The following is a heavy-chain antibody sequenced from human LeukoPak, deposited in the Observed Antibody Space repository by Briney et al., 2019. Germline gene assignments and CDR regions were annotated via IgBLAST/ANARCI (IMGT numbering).Heavy chain of an antibody. D-gene: IGHD2-2*01. Sequence: GASVKVSCKASGGTFSSYAISWVRQAPGQGLEWMGGIIPIFGTANYAQKFQGRVTITADESTSTAYMELSSLRSEDTAVYYCARDRIYCSSTSCSKAVGYYYYGMDVWGQGTTVTVSS. CDR2: IIPIFGTA. CDR3: ARDRIYCSSTSCSKAVGYYYYGMDV. CDR1: GGTFSSYA. V-gene: IGHV1-69*13. J-gene: IGHJ6*02.